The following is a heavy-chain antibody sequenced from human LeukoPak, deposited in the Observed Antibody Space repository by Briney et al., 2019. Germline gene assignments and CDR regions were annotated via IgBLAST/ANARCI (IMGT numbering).Heavy chain of an antibody. CDR1: LGSLSSSNW. CDR2: IYHSGST. J-gene: IGHJ4*02. V-gene: IGHV4-4*02. D-gene: IGHD6-13*01. CDR3: ARDPIAAAGTELDY. Sequence: SETLSLTRAVSLGSLSSSNWWSWVRQPPGKGLEWIGEIYHSGSTNYNPSLKSRATISVDKSKNQFSLKLSSVTAADTAVYYCARDPIAAAGTELDYWGQGTLVIVSS.